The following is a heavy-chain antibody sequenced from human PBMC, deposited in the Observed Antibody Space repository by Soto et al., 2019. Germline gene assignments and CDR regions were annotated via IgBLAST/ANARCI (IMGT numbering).Heavy chain of an antibody. Sequence: SLTCTVSGGSISSSSYYWSWIRQPPGKGLEWIGEINHSGSTNYNPSLKSRVTISVDTSKNQFSLKLNSVTAADTAVYYCASTYYNASSGPFDYWGQGTLVTVSS. CDR3: ASTYYNASSGPFDY. CDR2: INHSGST. D-gene: IGHD3-22*01. J-gene: IGHJ4*02. V-gene: IGHV4-39*07. CDR1: GGSISSSSYY.